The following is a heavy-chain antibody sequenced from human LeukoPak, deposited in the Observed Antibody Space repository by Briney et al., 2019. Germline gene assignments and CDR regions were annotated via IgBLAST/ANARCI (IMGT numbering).Heavy chain of an antibody. CDR3: AAYGGVTFDY. Sequence: SETLSLTCTVSGGSVSSGTYYWTWIRQPPGKGLEWIGCVYSSESTNYNPSLKSRVTISVDTSKNQFSLKLSSVTAADTAVYYCAAYGGVTFDYWGQGTLVTVSS. CDR2: VYSSEST. CDR1: GGSVSSGTYY. V-gene: IGHV4-61*01. J-gene: IGHJ4*02. D-gene: IGHD4-11*01.